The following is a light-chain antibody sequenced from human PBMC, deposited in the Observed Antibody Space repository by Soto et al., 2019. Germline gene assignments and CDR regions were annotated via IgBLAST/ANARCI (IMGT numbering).Light chain of an antibody. V-gene: IGLV2-8*01. CDR3: SSYAGSNNLV. CDR2: EVS. Sequence: QSALTQPPSASGSPGQSVTISCTGTSSDVGGYNYVSWYQQHPGKAPKLMIYEVSKRPSGVPDRFSGSKSGNTASLTVSGXXXXXXXXYXCSSYAGSNNLVFGGGTKL. CDR1: SSDVGGYNY. J-gene: IGLJ2*01.